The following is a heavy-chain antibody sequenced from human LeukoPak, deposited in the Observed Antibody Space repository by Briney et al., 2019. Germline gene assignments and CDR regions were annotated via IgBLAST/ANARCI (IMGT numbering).Heavy chain of an antibody. CDR3: ASQPLCYYPFDY. CDR2: IYTSGST. D-gene: IGHD2-2*01. CDR1: ARSISSYY. J-gene: IGHJ4*02. V-gene: IGHV4-4*09. Sequence: PSETLSLTCTLSARSISSYYWSRTRHPPGKGLEWIGYIYTSGSTNYNPSRKSRVPISVETSKNQFSQKLSSVTAADTAVYYCASQPLCYYPFDYWGQGTLVTVSS.